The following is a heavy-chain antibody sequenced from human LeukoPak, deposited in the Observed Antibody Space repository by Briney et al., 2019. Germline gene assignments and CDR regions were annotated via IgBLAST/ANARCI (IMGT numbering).Heavy chain of an antibody. V-gene: IGHV1-8*01. Sequence: ASVKVSCKPSEYIFSNFDLVWVRQATGQGLEWMGWMSPSTGNTGYAQKFQGRVTMTRNTSISTAYMELTSLKPEDTAVYYCARGGGGGGYLDWGQGTLVTVSS. J-gene: IGHJ4*02. CDR3: ARGGGGGGYLD. D-gene: IGHD5-12*01. CDR2: MSPSTGNT. CDR1: EYIFSNFD.